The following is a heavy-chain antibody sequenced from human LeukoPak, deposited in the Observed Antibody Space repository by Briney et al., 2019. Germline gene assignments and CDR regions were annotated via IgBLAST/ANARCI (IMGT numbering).Heavy chain of an antibody. V-gene: IGHV4-61*02. J-gene: IGHJ6*03. CDR3: ARVQYYYYYMDV. CDR1: GGSISSGSYY. Sequence: PSGTLSLTCTVSGGSISSGSYYWSWIRQPAGKGLEWIGRIYTSGSTNYNPSLKSRVTISVDTSKNQFSLKLSSVTAADTAVYYCARVQYYYYYMDVWGKGTTVTVSS. CDR2: IYTSGST.